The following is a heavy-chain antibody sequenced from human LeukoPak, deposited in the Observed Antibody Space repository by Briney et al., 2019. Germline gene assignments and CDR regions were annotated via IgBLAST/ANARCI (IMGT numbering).Heavy chain of an antibody. CDR2: IVPIFGTA. CDR1: GGTFSSYA. CDR3: ARGGGYDYYYYYMDV. V-gene: IGHV1-69*13. Sequence: SVKVSCKASGGTFSSYAISWVRQAPGQGLEWMGGIVPIFGTANYAQKFQGRVTITADESTSTAYMELSSLRSEDTAVYYCARGGGYDYYYYYMDVWGKGTTVTVSS. J-gene: IGHJ6*03. D-gene: IGHD5-12*01.